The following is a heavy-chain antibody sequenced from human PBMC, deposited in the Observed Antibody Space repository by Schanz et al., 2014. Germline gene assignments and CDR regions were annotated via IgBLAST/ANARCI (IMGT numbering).Heavy chain of an antibody. J-gene: IGHJ6*02. CDR3: AKNWKGHHITGRPGWSDGMDV. CDR2: ITSNGGGT. D-gene: IGHD6-6*01. Sequence: EVQLLESGGGLVQPGGSLRLSCAASGFTFSSKAMCWVRQAPGKGLEWVSTITSNGGGTYYADSVKGRFTISRDNAKNTLYLQMNSLRVEDTAEYYCAKNWKGHHITGRPGWSDGMDVWGQGTTVTVSS. CDR1: GFTFSSKA. V-gene: IGHV3-23*01.